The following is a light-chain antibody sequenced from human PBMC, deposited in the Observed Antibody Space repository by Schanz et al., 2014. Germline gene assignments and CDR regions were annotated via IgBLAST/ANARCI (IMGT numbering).Light chain of an antibody. J-gene: IGKJ3*01. CDR1: QGISSH. V-gene: IGKV1-9*01. Sequence: IQLTQSPSSLSASVGDRVTITCRASQGISSHLAWYQQKPGKAPKLLIYGASTLQIGVPSRFSGSGSGTDFTLAISSLQPEDFATYYCQQVNSYPRGFGPGTKVDIK. CDR2: GAS. CDR3: QQVNSYPRG.